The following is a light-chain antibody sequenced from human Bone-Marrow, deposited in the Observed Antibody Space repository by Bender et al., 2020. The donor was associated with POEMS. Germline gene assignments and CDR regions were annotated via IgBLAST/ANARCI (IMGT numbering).Light chain of an antibody. V-gene: IGLV1-44*01. Sequence: QSVLTQSPSASGAPGQRVTISCSGSSSNIGAHAVNWYQHLPGTAPKLLIYSSHRRPSEVPDRFSGSRFGTSASLAISGLQSEDEADYYCAVWDDSLNGWVFGGGTKLTVL. J-gene: IGLJ3*02. CDR1: SSNIGAHA. CDR3: AVWDDSLNGWV. CDR2: SSH.